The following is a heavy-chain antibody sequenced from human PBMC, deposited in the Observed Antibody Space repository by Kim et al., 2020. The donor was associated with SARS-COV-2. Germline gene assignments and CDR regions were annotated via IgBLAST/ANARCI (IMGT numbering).Heavy chain of an antibody. CDR2: ISNDGGDR. CDR1: GFNFNSYG. J-gene: IGHJ6*02. Sequence: GGSLRLSCAASGFNFNSYGMHWVRQAPGKGLEWVALISNDGGDRDYADSVKGRLTISRDNYKKLLYLQMNSLRVEDSAVYFCARRGSYGMDVWGQGTTVTVSS. CDR3: ARRGSYGMDV. V-gene: IGHV3-33*05. D-gene: IGHD3-10*01.